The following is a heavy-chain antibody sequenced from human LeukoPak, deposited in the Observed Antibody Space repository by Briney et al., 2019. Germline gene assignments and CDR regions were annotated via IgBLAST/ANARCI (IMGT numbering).Heavy chain of an antibody. CDR1: GYTFTSYY. Sequence: ASVKVSCKASGYTFTSYYMHWVRQAPGQGLEWMGIINPSGGSTSYAQKFQGRVTMTRDMSTSTVYMELSSLRSEDTAVYYCARVDYYDSSGGSMAFDIWGQGTMVTVSS. J-gene: IGHJ3*02. D-gene: IGHD3-22*01. V-gene: IGHV1-46*01. CDR2: INPSGGST. CDR3: ARVDYYDSSGGSMAFDI.